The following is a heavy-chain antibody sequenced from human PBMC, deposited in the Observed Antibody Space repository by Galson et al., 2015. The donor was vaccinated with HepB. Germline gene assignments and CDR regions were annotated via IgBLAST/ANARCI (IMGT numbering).Heavy chain of an antibody. CDR3: ARSKWELLLNFDY. V-gene: IGHV3-21*01. D-gene: IGHD1-26*01. CDR2: ISSSSSYI. J-gene: IGHJ4*02. Sequence: SLRLSCATSGFTFSSYSMNWVRQAPGKGLEWVSSISSSSSYIYYADSVKGRFTISRDNAKNSLYLQMNSLRAEDTAVYYCARSKWELLLNFDYWGQGTLVTVSS. CDR1: GFTFSSYS.